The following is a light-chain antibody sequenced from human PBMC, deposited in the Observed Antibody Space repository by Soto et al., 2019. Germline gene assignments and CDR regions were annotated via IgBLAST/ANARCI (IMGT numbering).Light chain of an antibody. Sequence: QSALTQPASVSGSPGQSITISCTGTSSDVGSYNLVSWYQQHPGKAPKVIIYEGSKRPSGVSHRFSGSKSGIAASLTISGHEDDEEDDYYCCSAAGYSTSVVFGGGTQLTVL. CDR3: CSAAGYSTSVV. V-gene: IGLV2-23*01. CDR2: EGS. CDR1: SSDVGSYNL. J-gene: IGLJ2*01.